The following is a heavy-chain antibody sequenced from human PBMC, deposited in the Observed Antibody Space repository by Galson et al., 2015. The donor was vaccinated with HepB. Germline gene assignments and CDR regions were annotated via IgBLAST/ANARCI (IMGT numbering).Heavy chain of an antibody. V-gene: IGHV3-30*18. J-gene: IGHJ5*02. D-gene: IGHD3-3*01. CDR3: AKAGGSITIFGVGSDKNWFDP. CDR2: ISYDGSNK. CDR1: GFTFSSYG. Sequence: SLRLSCAASGFTFSSYGMHWVRQAPGKGLEWVAVISYDGSNKYYADSVKGRFTISRDNSKNTLYLQMNSLRAEDTAVYYCAKAGGSITIFGVGSDKNWFDPWGQGTLVTVPS.